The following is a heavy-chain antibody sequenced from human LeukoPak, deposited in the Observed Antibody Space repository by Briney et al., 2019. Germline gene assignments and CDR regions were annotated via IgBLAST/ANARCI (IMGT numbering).Heavy chain of an antibody. V-gene: IGHV3-30*18. J-gene: IGHJ4*02. CDR1: GFTFSDYA. CDR3: AKGQAYYYDSSGYVDY. CDR2: ISYDGSNK. D-gene: IGHD3-22*01. Sequence: HPGGSLRLSCAASGFTFSDYAMSWVRQAPGKGLEWVAVISYDGSNKYYADSVKGRFTISRDNSKNTLYLQMNSLRAEDTAVYYCAKGQAYYYDSSGYVDYWGQGTLVTVSS.